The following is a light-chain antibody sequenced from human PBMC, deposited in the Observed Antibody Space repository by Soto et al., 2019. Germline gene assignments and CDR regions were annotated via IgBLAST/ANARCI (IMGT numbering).Light chain of an antibody. CDR2: GAS. Sequence: QVPQSVSSVTASVGDRVTITCGASQGISNYLAWFQQKPGKVPKRLIYGASSLQGGVPSRFSGSGSGIEFTLTISCLQSEDFATYYCQQYYSYPGTFGQGTRVDTK. CDR1: QGISNY. J-gene: IGKJ1*01. V-gene: IGKV1-17*03. CDR3: QQYYSYPGT.